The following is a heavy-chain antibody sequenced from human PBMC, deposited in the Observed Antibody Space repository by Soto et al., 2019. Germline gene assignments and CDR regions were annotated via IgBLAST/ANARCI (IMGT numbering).Heavy chain of an antibody. Sequence: QITLNESGPTQVKPRQTLTLTCTFSGFSLTTSGVGVGWIRQSPGKAPEWLALIYWDDDKRYSPSLKSRLTTTKDTSKNQVVLTMADLDPADTATYYGAHGVLRPVFGLVTTTAIYFDFWGQGTPAAVSS. J-gene: IGHJ4*02. CDR2: IYWDDDK. V-gene: IGHV2-5*02. CDR1: GFSLTTSGVG. D-gene: IGHD3-3*01. CDR3: AHGVLRPVFGLVTTTAIYFDF.